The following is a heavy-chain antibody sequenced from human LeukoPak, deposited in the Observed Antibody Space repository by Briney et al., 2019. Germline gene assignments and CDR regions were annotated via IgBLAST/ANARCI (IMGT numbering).Heavy chain of an antibody. CDR3: VRSGSGYLRYYFDY. J-gene: IGHJ4*02. CDR2: IYYSGST. V-gene: IGHV4-39*07. CDR1: GGSITSSSYY. Sequence: SSETLSLTCTVSGGSITSSSYYWGWVRQPPGKGLEWIGSIYYSGSTYYNPSLKSRVTISVDTSKNHFSLKLSSVTAADTAVYYCVRSGSGYLRYYFDYWGQGTLVTVSS. D-gene: IGHD5-12*01.